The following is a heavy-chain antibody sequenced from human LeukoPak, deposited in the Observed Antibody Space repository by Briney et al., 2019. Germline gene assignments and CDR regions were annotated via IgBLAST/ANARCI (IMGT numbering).Heavy chain of an antibody. CDR3: SHRHNLGVTGPVVTFDS. D-gene: IGHD2-21*02. CDR2: IFWDDNE. V-gene: IGHV2-5*02. CDR1: GFSLSTGGMG. J-gene: IGHJ5*01. Sequence: SGPTLVNPTQTLTLTCTFSGFSLSTGGMGVGWIRQPQEKALEWLPSIFWDDNEHYSPSLKNRLTITEDTSKNQVILTMTNMDPVDTATYYCSHRHNLGVTGPVVTFDSWGQGTLVTVSS.